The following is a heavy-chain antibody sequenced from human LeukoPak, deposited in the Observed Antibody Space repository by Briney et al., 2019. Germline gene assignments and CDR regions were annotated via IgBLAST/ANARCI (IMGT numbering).Heavy chain of an antibody. Sequence: GGSLRLSCAASGFRLSTNSMNWVRQGPGKGLEWISYISSSSSSTTYYADSVKGRFTISRDNAKNSLYLQMNSLRDEDTAVYYCARHIVVATYYMDVWGKGTTVTVSS. CDR2: ISSSSSSTT. CDR1: GFRLSTNS. D-gene: IGHD2-2*01. CDR3: ARHIVVATYYMDV. V-gene: IGHV3-48*02. J-gene: IGHJ6*03.